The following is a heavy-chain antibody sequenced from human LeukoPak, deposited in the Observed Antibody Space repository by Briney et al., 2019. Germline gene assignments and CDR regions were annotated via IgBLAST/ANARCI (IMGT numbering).Heavy chain of an antibody. D-gene: IGHD1-7*01. J-gene: IGHJ4*02. Sequence: PGGSLRLSCAASGFTFSSYAMSWVRQAPGKGLEWVSSMSGGGGSTYHADSVKGRFTISRDISKNTLYLQMTSLRAEDTAVYFCATVRQGTTRDFEYWGQGTLVTVPS. V-gene: IGHV3-23*01. CDR2: MSGGGGST. CDR3: ATVRQGTTRDFEY. CDR1: GFTFSSYA.